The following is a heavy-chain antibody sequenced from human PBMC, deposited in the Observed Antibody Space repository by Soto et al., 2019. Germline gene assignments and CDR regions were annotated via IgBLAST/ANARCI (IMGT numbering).Heavy chain of an antibody. Sequence: LRLSCAASGFTFSSYIMNWVRQAPGKGLEWVSSISSSSSYIYYADSVKGRFTISRDNAKNSLYLQMNSLRAEDTAVYYCARWIQLWYKTSFDYWGQGTLVTVSS. CDR3: ARWIQLWYKTSFDY. J-gene: IGHJ4*02. CDR2: ISSSSSYI. CDR1: GFTFSSYI. D-gene: IGHD5-18*01. V-gene: IGHV3-21*01.